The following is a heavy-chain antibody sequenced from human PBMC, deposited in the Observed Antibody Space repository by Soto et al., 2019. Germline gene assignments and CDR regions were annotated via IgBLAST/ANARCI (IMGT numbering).Heavy chain of an antibody. CDR2: IYYSGST. J-gene: IGHJ5*02. Sequence: SETLSLTCTVSGGSISSGGYYWSWIRQHPGKGLEWIGYIYYSGSTYYNPSLKSRVTISVDTSKNQLSLRLSSVTVADTAVYYCVRGSLYNFDSSGTELWFDPWGQGALVTVSS. V-gene: IGHV4-31*03. D-gene: IGHD6-19*01. CDR3: VRGSLYNFDSSGTELWFDP. CDR1: GGSISSGGYY.